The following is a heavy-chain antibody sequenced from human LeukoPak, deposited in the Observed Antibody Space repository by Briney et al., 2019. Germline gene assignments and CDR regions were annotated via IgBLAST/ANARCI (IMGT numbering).Heavy chain of an antibody. CDR2: IYYSGST. CDR1: GGSISSYY. J-gene: IGHJ4*02. V-gene: IGHV4-59*01. CDR3: ARGRYYFDSSGYLKYFDY. Sequence: SETLSLTCTVSGGSISSYYWSWIRQPPGKGLEWIGYIYYSGSTNYNPSLKSRVTISVDTSMNQFSLKLSSVTAADTAVCYCARGRYYFDSSGYLKYFDYWGQGTLVTVSS. D-gene: IGHD3-22*01.